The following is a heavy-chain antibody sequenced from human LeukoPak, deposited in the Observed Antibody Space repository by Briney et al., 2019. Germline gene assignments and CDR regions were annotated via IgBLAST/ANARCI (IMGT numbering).Heavy chain of an antibody. D-gene: IGHD1-26*01. CDR2: IYTSGST. CDR3: ARDLKGGATTSLGFDP. V-gene: IGHV4-4*07. Sequence: SETLSLTCTVSGGSISSYYWSWIRQPAGKGLEWIGRIYTSGSTNYNPSLKSRVTMSVDTSKNQFSLKLSSVTAADTAVYYCARDLKGGATTSLGFDPWGQGTLVTVSS. J-gene: IGHJ5*02. CDR1: GGSISSYY.